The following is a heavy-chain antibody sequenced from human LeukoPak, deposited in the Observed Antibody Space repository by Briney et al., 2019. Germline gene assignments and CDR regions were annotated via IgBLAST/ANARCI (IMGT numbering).Heavy chain of an antibody. CDR1: GGSISSSSYY. CDR3: ARDLSQYSGSYPPGDY. Sequence: SETLSLTCTVSGGSISSSSYYWGWIRQPPGKGLEWIGSIYYSGSTYYNPSLKSRVTISVDTSKNQFSLKLSSVTAADTAVYYCARDLSQYSGSYPPGDYWGQGTLVTVSS. J-gene: IGHJ4*02. V-gene: IGHV4-39*07. CDR2: IYYSGST. D-gene: IGHD1-26*01.